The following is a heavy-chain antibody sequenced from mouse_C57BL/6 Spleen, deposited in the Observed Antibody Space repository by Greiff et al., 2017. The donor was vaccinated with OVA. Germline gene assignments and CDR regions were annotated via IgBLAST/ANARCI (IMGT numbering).Heavy chain of an antibody. J-gene: IGHJ3*01. CDR2: IHPNSGST. CDR1: GYTFTSYW. D-gene: IGHD2-3*01. CDR3: ARWGDGYLAWFAY. V-gene: IGHV1-64*01. Sequence: VQLQQSGAELVKPGASVKLSCKASGYTFTSYWMHWVKQRPGQGLEWIGMIHPNSGSTNYNEKFKSKATLTVDKSSSTAYRQLSSLTSEDSAVYDGARWGDGYLAWFAYWGQGTLVTVSA.